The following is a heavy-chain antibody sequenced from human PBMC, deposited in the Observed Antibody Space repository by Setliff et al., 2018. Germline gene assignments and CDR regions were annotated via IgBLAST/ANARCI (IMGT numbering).Heavy chain of an antibody. CDR2: ISHTGST. CDR1: GMSFSEHY. CDR3: ARLPNYVWGSPVDY. J-gene: IGHJ4*02. D-gene: IGHD3-16*01. Sequence: PSETLSLTCVVDGMSFSEHYWAWIRQSPGKGLEWIGEISHTGSTNYNPSLKSRVTISVDTSKNQFSLTLSSVTAADTAVYYCARLPNYVWGSPVDYWGQGTLVTVSS. V-gene: IGHV4-34*01.